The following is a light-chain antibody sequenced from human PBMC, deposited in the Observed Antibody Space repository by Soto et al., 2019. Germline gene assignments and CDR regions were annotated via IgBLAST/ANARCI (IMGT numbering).Light chain of an antibody. Sequence: EIVMTQSPVTLSVSPGERATLSCRVSQSVGSNLAWYQQRPGQAHRLLIYGASTRATGIPARFSGSGSGTEFTLTISSLQSEDFAVYYCQHHDNWPYTFGQGTKLEIK. CDR1: QSVGSN. CDR2: GAS. V-gene: IGKV3-15*01. J-gene: IGKJ2*01. CDR3: QHHDNWPYT.